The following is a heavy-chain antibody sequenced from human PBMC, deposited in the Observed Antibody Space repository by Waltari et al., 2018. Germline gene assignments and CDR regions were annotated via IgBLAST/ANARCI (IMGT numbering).Heavy chain of an antibody. V-gene: IGHV4-39*07. CDR3: ARESRVTTSYFDY. D-gene: IGHD4-17*01. CDR2: IYYSGST. CDR1: GGSISSSSYY. J-gene: IGHJ4*02. Sequence: QLQLQESGPGLVKPSETLSLTCTVSGGSISSSSYYWGWIRQPPGKGLGWIGIIYYSGSTYYNPSLKSRVTISVDTSKNQFALKLSSVTAADTAVYYCARESRVTTSYFDYWGQGTLVTVSS.